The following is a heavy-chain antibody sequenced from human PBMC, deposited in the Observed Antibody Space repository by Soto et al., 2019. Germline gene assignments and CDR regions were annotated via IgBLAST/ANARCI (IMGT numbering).Heavy chain of an antibody. J-gene: IGHJ4*02. CDR1: GGTFNTYA. V-gene: IGHV1-69*19. CDR3: AREVQVHTPAFVY. CDR2: ISPMFGAA. Sequence: QVQLVQSGAEMKKPGSSVKVSCQSSGGTFNTYAMNWVRQAPGQGPEWMGDISPMFGAANYAPKFQGRVTITADESTGTSYIKLSSLTSEDRALYFCAREVQVHTPAFVYRGQGTLVTVSS. D-gene: IGHD3-10*01.